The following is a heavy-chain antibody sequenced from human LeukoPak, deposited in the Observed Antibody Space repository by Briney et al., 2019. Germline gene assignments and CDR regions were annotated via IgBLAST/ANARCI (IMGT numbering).Heavy chain of an antibody. J-gene: IGHJ4*02. Sequence: GGSLRLSCAAAGFTFSSYWTYWVRQAPGKGLVWVSRINSDGSSTSYADSVKGRFTISRDNAKNTLYLQMNSLRAEDTAVYYCASCSGWHYYFHYWGQGILVTVSS. CDR2: INSDGSST. CDR3: ASCSGWHYYFHY. D-gene: IGHD6-19*01. CDR1: GFTFSSYW. V-gene: IGHV3-74*01.